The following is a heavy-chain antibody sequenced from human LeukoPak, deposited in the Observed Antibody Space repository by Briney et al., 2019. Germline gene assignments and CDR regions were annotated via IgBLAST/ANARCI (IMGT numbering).Heavy chain of an antibody. CDR1: GGSISSYY. Sequence: PSETLPLTCTVSGGSISSYYWSWIRQPAGKGLEWIGEINHSGSTNYNPSLKSRVTISVDTSKNQFSLELSSVTAADTAVYYCARARSPSGCSSTSCLTKFYYYYYYMDVWGKGTTVTVSS. V-gene: IGHV4-34*01. CDR3: ARARSPSGCSSTSCLTKFYYYYYYMDV. CDR2: INHSGST. D-gene: IGHD2-2*01. J-gene: IGHJ6*03.